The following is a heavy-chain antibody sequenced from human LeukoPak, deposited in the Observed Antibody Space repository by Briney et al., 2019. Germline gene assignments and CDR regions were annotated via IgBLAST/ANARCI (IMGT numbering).Heavy chain of an antibody. CDR1: GYTFTGYY. CDR3: ARERGRVVVVPAARAFDI. V-gene: IGHV1-69*13. CDR2: IIPIFGTA. Sequence: ASVKVSCKASGYTFTGYYMHWVRQAPGQGLEWMGGIIPIFGTANYAQKFQGRVTITADESTSTAYMELSSLRSEDTAVYYCARERGRVVVVPAARAFDIWGQGTMVTVSS. J-gene: IGHJ3*02. D-gene: IGHD2-2*01.